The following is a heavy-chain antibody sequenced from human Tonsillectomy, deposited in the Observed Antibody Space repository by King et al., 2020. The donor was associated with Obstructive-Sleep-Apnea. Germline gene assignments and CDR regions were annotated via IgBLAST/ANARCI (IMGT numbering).Heavy chain of an antibody. CDR2: ISWNSGSI. J-gene: IGHJ4*02. V-gene: IGHV3-9*01. D-gene: IGHD6-19*01. Sequence: LQLVQSGGGLVQPGRSLRLSCAASGFTFDDYAMHWVRQAPGKGLEWVSGISWNSGSIGQVDFVKGRFTISRDNAKNSLYLQMNSLRAEDTALYYCVKDKNSGWYVDYFDYWGQGTLVTVSS. CDR1: GFTFDDYA. CDR3: VKDKNSGWYVDYFDY.